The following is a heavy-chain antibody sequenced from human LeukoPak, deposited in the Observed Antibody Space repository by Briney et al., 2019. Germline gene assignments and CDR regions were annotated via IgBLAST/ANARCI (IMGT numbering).Heavy chain of an antibody. V-gene: IGHV3-21*01. CDR2: ISSSSSYI. Sequence: GGSLRLSCAASGFTFSSYSMTWVRQAPGKGLEWVSSISSSSSYIYYADSVKGRFTISRDNAKNSLYLQMNSLRAEDTAVYYCARGITMVRGVIFDAFDIWGQGTMVTVSS. CDR1: GFTFSSYS. D-gene: IGHD3-10*01. J-gene: IGHJ3*02. CDR3: ARGITMVRGVIFDAFDI.